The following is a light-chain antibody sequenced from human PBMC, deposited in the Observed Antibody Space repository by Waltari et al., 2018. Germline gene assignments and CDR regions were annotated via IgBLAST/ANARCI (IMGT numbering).Light chain of an antibody. CDR3: CSYADSSTLV. J-gene: IGLJ3*02. Sequence: QSALTQPASGSGFPGQSITISCTGTSSDVGSYNLVSCNQQYPGKAPKLMIYDGSKPPTGVSNRLSGAKSGNTASLTISGLQAEDEADYYCCSYADSSTLVFGGGTKLTVL. CDR2: DGS. CDR1: SSDVGSYNL. V-gene: IGLV2-23*01.